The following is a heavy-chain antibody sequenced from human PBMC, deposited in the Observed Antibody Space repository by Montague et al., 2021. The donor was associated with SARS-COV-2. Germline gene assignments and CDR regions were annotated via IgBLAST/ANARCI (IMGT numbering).Heavy chain of an antibody. CDR1: AGSISSGSYY. CDR3: ASHSWLRGAFDI. Sequence: TLSLTCTVSAGSISSGSYYWSWIRQPAGKGLEWIGRIYTSGSTNYNPSLKSRVTISVDTSKNQFSLKLSSVTAADTAVYYCASHSWLRGAFDIWGQGTMVTVSS. J-gene: IGHJ3*02. D-gene: IGHD5-12*01. V-gene: IGHV4-61*02. CDR2: IYTSGST.